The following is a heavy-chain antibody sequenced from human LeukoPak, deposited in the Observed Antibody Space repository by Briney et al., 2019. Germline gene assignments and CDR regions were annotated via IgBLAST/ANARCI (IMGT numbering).Heavy chain of an antibody. CDR1: GFTFGSYA. Sequence: GGSLRLSCAASGFTFGSYAMHWVRQAPGKGLEWVTVISYDGSNQYYADSVKGRFTISRSNSKNTLYLQMNSLRAEDTAVYYCASSFSGSYPHFDYWGQGTLVTVSS. CDR3: ASSFSGSYPHFDY. J-gene: IGHJ4*02. CDR2: ISYDGSNQ. V-gene: IGHV3-30*04. D-gene: IGHD1-26*01.